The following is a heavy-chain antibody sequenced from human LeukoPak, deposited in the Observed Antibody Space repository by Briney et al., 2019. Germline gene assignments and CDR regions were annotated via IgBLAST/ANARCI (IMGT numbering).Heavy chain of an antibody. CDR1: GFTFSSYG. J-gene: IGHJ4*02. CDR3: AREGIAARLDY. CDR2: IKQDGSEK. V-gene: IGHV3-7*01. D-gene: IGHD6-6*01. Sequence: PGGSLRLSCAASGFTFSSYGMHWVRQAPGKGLEWVANIKQDGSEKYYVDSVKGRFTISRDNAKNSLYLQMNSLRAEDTAVYYCAREGIAARLDYWGQGTLVTVSS.